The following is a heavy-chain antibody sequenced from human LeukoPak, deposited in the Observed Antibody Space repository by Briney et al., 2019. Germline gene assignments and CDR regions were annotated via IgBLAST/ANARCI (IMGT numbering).Heavy chain of an antibody. CDR2: IYYSGST. CDR1: GGSISSNSYY. J-gene: IGHJ6*03. D-gene: IGHD6-19*01. Sequence: SETLSLTCAVSGGSISSNSYYWGWIRQPPGKGLEWIGSIYYSGSTYYNPSLKSRVTISVDTSKNQFSLKLSSVTAADTAVYYCARARAHSGWYLTYYYYMDVWGKGTTVTVSS. CDR3: ARARAHSGWYLTYYYYMDV. V-gene: IGHV4-39*07.